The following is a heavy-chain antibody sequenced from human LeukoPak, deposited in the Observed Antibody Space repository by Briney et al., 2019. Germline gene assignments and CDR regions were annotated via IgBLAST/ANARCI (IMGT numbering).Heavy chain of an antibody. Sequence: ASVKVSCKASGYTFTGYYMHWVRQAPGQGLEWMGWINPNSGGTNYAQRFQGRVTMTRDTSISTAYMELSRLRSDDTAVYHCARGLLYDFWSGNLDYWGQGTLVTVSS. CDR2: INPNSGGT. CDR3: ARGLLYDFWSGNLDY. CDR1: GYTFTGYY. J-gene: IGHJ4*02. D-gene: IGHD3-3*01. V-gene: IGHV1-2*02.